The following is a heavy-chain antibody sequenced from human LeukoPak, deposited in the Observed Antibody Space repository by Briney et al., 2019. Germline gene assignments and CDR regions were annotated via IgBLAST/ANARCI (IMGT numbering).Heavy chain of an antibody. CDR1: GFTFNNAW. J-gene: IGHJ4*02. CDR2: IKSKTDGGTT. Sequence: PGGSLRLSCAASGFTFNNAWMNWVRQAPGKGLEWVGRIKSKTDGGTTDYAAPVKGRFTISRDDSKNTLYLQMNSLKTEDTAVYYCTRSRSYRIAAAGYFDYWGQGTLVTVSS. D-gene: IGHD6-13*01. CDR3: TRSRSYRIAAAGYFDY. V-gene: IGHV3-15*07.